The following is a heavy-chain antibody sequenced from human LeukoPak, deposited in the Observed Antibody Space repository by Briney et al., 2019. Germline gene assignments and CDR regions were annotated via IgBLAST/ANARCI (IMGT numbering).Heavy chain of an antibody. CDR1: GFTVSSNY. Sequence: GGSLRLSCAASGFTVSSNYMSWLRQAPGKGLEWVSVIYSGGSTYYADSVKGRFTISRDNSKNTLYLQMNSLRAEDTAVYYCARTYYGDYLHYYYGMDVWGQGTTVTVSS. CDR2: IYSGGST. V-gene: IGHV3-53*01. D-gene: IGHD4-17*01. J-gene: IGHJ6*02. CDR3: ARTYYGDYLHYYYGMDV.